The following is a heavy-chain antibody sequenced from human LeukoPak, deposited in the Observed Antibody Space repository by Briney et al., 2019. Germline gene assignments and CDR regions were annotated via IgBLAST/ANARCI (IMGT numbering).Heavy chain of an antibody. CDR2: INPGNGDT. CDR1: GYTFTNYA. Sequence: GASVKVSCKGSGYTFTNYAIHWVRQAPGQSLEWLGWINPGNGDTKYSQDFQGRVTINTDTSAATAYVELNSLTSEDTAVYYCARDRWHCGVNCDSVYYFALDVWGQGTTVTVSS. CDR3: ARDRWHCGVNCDSVYYFALDV. V-gene: IGHV1-3*01. J-gene: IGHJ6*02. D-gene: IGHD2-21*01.